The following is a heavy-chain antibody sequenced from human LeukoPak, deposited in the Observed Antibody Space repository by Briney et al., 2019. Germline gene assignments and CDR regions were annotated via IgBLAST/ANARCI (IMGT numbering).Heavy chain of an antibody. CDR2: INLRGDAT. CDR3: ARKWSSRGWFDP. CDR1: GYSSTYVFTTYP. V-gene: IGHV1-46*01. Sequence: GASVTVSCKASGYSSTYVFTTYPIHWVRQAPGQGLEWLGMINLRGDATIYAQKFQGRVTMTSDSSTTTVYMELSSLKSEDTGLYYCARKWSSRGWFDPWGQGTLVTVSS. D-gene: IGHD2-8*01. J-gene: IGHJ5*02.